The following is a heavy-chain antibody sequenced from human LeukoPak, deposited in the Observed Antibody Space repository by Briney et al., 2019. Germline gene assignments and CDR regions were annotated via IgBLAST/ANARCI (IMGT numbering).Heavy chain of an antibody. CDR3: ARDGWSSPRALDY. V-gene: IGHV1-8*03. J-gene: IGHJ4*02. Sequence: VASVKVSCKASGYTFTSYDINWVRQATGQGLEWMGWMNPNSGNTGYAQKFQGRVTITRNTSISTAYMELSSLRSEDTAVYYCARDGWSSPRALDYWGQGTLVTVSS. CDR1: GYTFTSYD. D-gene: IGHD6-19*01. CDR2: MNPNSGNT.